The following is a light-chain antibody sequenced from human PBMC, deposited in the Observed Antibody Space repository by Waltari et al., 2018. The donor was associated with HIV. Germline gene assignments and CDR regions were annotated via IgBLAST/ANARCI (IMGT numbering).Light chain of an antibody. CDR3: SSYAGINPVI. V-gene: IGLV2-8*01. J-gene: IGLJ2*01. Sequence: QSALTQPPSASGSLGQSVTISCTGSSSDVGRYDYVSWYQQHPGKAPKLLIFEVNKRPSAVPDRFSGSKSGNTASLTVSGLQAEDEAEYSCSSYAGINPVIFGGGTTLTVL. CDR2: EVN. CDR1: SSDVGRYDY.